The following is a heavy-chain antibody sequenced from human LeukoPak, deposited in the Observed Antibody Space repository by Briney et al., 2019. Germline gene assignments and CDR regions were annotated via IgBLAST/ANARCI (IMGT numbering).Heavy chain of an antibody. J-gene: IGHJ4*02. Sequence: GGSLRLSCAASGFTFSSYEMNWVRQAPGKGLEWVSYISSSGTIIYYADPVKGRFTVSRNNAKNSLYLQMDSLRAEDTAVYYCARVFSGTYLNYHHFDYWGQGTLVTVSS. CDR3: ARVFSGTYLNYHHFDY. CDR1: GFTFSSYE. V-gene: IGHV3-48*03. D-gene: IGHD1-26*01. CDR2: ISSSGTII.